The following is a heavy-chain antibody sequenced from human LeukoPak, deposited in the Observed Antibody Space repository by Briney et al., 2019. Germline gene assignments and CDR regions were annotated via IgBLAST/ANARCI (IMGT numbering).Heavy chain of an antibody. CDR3: AAEFSNEQWLDWDY. D-gene: IGHD6-19*01. Sequence: KPSETLSLTCTVSGISINPYYWTWIRQPAGKGLEWIGYIYNSGSTNYNTSLKSRVTISMGTSKNQFSLKLSSVTAADTAVYCAAEFSNEQWLDWDYWGQGTLVTVSS. CDR1: GISINPYY. J-gene: IGHJ4*02. V-gene: IGHV4-59*01. CDR2: IYNSGST.